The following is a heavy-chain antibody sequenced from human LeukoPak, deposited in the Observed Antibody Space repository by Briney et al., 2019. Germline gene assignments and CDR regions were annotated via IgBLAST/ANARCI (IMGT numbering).Heavy chain of an antibody. D-gene: IGHD6-19*01. CDR3: ARGGSRQWLVRGRFDY. J-gene: IGHJ4*02. Sequence: SETLSLTCAVYGGSFSGYYWSWIRQPPGKGLEWIGEINHSGSTNYNPSLKSRVTISVDTSKNQFSLKLSSVTAADTAVYYCARGGSRQWLVRGRFDYWGQGTLVTVSS. CDR2: INHSGST. V-gene: IGHV4-34*01. CDR1: GGSFSGYY.